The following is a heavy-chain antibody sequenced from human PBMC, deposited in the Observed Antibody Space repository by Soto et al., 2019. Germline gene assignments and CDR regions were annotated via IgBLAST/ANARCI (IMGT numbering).Heavy chain of an antibody. D-gene: IGHD3-16*02. Sequence: GGSLRLSCAASGFTFSSYAMSWVRQAPGKGLEWVSAISGSGGSTYYADSVKGRFTISRDNSKSTLYLQMNSLRAEDTAVYYCAKGLTFGGVIVLYFDYWGQGTLVTVSS. CDR1: GFTFSSYA. J-gene: IGHJ4*02. V-gene: IGHV3-23*01. CDR3: AKGLTFGGVIVLYFDY. CDR2: ISGSGGST.